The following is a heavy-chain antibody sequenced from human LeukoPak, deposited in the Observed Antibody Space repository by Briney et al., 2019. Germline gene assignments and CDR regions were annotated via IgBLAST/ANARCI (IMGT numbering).Heavy chain of an antibody. D-gene: IGHD3-22*01. CDR3: SKESSGSGEY. J-gene: IGHJ4*02. CDR2: IRFDATQK. CDR1: GFNFRGYG. Sequence: GGSLRLSCEASGFNFRGYGFHWVRQAPGKGLEWLSFIRFDATQKYYADSVKGRFSISRDNSKRIVYLQVNSLSVEDTAVYYCSKESSGSGEYWGQGTLVTVSS. V-gene: IGHV3-30*02.